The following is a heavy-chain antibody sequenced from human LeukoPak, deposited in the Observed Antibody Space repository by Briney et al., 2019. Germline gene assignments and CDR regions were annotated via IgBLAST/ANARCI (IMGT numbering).Heavy chain of an antibody. CDR2: INHRGST. D-gene: IGHD3-9*01. CDR1: GGSFSGYY. CDR3: ARNHHLLRYFDWGSYYFDY. Sequence: SETLSLTCAVYGGSFSGYYWSWIRQPPGKGLEWIGEINHRGSTNYNPSLKSRVTISVDTSKNQFSLKLSSVTAADTAVYYCARNHHLLRYFDWGSYYFDYWGQGTLVTVSS. J-gene: IGHJ4*02. V-gene: IGHV4-34*01.